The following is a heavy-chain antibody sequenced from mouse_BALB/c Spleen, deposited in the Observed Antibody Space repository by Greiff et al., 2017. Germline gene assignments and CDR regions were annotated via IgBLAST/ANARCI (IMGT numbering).Heavy chain of an antibody. CDR1: GFTFSSYA. V-gene: IGHV5-9-4*01. J-gene: IGHJ4*01. D-gene: IGHD1-1*01. CDR2: ISSGGSYT. Sequence: EVKLVESGGGLVKPGGSLKLSCAASGFTFSSYAMSWVRQSPEKRLEWVAEISSGGSYTYYPDTVTGRFTISRDNAKNTLYLEMSSLRSEDTAMYYCARDPTVVASMDYWGQGTSVTVSS. CDR3: ARDPTVVASMDY.